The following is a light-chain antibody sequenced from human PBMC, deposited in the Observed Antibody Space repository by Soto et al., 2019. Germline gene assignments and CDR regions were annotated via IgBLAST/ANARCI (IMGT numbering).Light chain of an antibody. CDR2: GNS. Sequence: QSVLTQPPSVSGAPGQRVTISCTGSSSNIGAGYDVHWYQQLPGTAPKLLIYGNSNRPSGVPDRFSGSKSVTSASLAITGLQAEDEADYYCQSYDSSLSVDVVFGGGTKLTVL. CDR1: SSNIGAGYD. V-gene: IGLV1-40*01. CDR3: QSYDSSLSVDVV. J-gene: IGLJ2*01.